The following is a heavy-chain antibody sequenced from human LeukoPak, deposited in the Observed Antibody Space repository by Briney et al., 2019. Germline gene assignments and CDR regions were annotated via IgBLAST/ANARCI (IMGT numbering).Heavy chain of an antibody. D-gene: IGHD1-14*01. V-gene: IGHV3-23*01. J-gene: IGHJ4*02. Sequence: PGGSLRLSCAASGFTFITYSMTWVRQAPGRGLEWVSTISGSGGSTYYADSVKGRFTISRDTSKNILYLEMNSLRAEDTAVYYCSTEYPNYWGQGTLVTVSS. CDR1: GFTFITYS. CDR2: ISGSGGST. CDR3: STEYPNY.